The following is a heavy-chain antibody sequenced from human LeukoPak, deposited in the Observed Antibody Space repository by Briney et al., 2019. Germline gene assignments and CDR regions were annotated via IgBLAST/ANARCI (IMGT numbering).Heavy chain of an antibody. CDR2: INPNSGGT. Sequence: ASVKVSCKASGYTFTDYYLHWVRQAPGQGLEWLGWINPNSGGTNNAQKFQGRVTMTRDTSISTAYMELSRLRSGDTAVYYCARVEHYYDSSGYYTFDFWGQGTLVTVSS. CDR3: ARVEHYYDSSGYYTFDF. V-gene: IGHV1-2*02. CDR1: GYTFTDYY. D-gene: IGHD3-22*01. J-gene: IGHJ4*02.